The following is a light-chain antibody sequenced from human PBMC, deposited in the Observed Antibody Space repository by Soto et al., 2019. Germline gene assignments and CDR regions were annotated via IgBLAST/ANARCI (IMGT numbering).Light chain of an antibody. J-gene: IGLJ2*01. CDR1: SSNIGAGYD. CDR3: QSFDTRLNSVV. V-gene: IGLV1-40*01. Sequence: QSMLTQPPSASGALGQRVTISCTGSSSNIGAGYDVHWYQQFPGRAPRLLIFGNNNRPSGVPDRFSGSKSGTSASLDISGLQADDEADYYCQSFDTRLNSVVFGGGTKLTVL. CDR2: GNN.